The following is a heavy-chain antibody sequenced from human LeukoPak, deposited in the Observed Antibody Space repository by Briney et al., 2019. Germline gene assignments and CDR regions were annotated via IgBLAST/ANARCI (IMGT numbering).Heavy chain of an antibody. CDR1: GGSISSYY. D-gene: IGHD6-13*01. CDR3: ARHYPDSSSWYPDY. J-gene: IGHJ4*02. CDR2: IYYSGST. V-gene: IGHV4-59*08. Sequence: SETLSLTCTVSGGSISSYYWSWIRQPPGKGLEWIGYIYYSGSTNYNPSLKSRVTISVDTSKNQFSLKLSSVTAADTAVYYCARHYPDSSSWYPDYWGQGTLVTVSS.